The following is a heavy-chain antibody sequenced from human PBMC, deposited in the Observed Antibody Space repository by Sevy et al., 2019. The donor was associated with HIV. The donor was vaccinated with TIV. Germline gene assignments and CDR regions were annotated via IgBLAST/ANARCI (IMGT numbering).Heavy chain of an antibody. J-gene: IGHJ3*01. D-gene: IGHD1-26*01. V-gene: IGHV3-23*01. Sequence: GGSLRLSCTASGFTFSSYDMNWVRQAPGKGLEWVSSISGRDSSTYYADSVRGRFIISRDNSENTLYLQINGLRAEDTAVYYCAKVTLWELLAAHDAFDVWGQGTMVTVSS. CDR3: AKVTLWELLAAHDAFDV. CDR2: ISGRDSST. CDR1: GFTFSSYD.